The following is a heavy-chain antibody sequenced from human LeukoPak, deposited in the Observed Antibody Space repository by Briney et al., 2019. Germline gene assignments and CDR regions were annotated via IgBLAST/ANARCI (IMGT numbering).Heavy chain of an antibody. CDR1: GGSISSYY. CDR2: IYYNGNT. J-gene: IGHJ4*02. D-gene: IGHD5-18*01. CDR3: ATHRYSYANFDY. Sequence: SETLSLTCTVSGGSISSYYWSWIRQPPGKGLEWIGYIYYNGNTNYNPSLKSRVTISVDTSKNQFSLMLSSVIAADTAVYYCATHRYSYANFDYWGQGTLVTVSS. V-gene: IGHV4-59*08.